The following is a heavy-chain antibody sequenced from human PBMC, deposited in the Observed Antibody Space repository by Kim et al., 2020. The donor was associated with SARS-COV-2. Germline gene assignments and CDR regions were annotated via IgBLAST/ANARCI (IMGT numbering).Heavy chain of an antibody. V-gene: IGHV3-23*01. J-gene: IGHJ4*02. D-gene: IGHD3-3*01. Sequence: GGSLRLSCAASGFTFSSYAMSWVRQAPGKGLEWVSAISGSGGSTYYADSVKGRFTISRDNSKNTLYLQMNSLRAEDTAVYYCAKEETNYDFWSGYSFDYWGQGTLVTVSS. CDR1: GFTFSSYA. CDR3: AKEETNYDFWSGYSFDY. CDR2: ISGSGGST.